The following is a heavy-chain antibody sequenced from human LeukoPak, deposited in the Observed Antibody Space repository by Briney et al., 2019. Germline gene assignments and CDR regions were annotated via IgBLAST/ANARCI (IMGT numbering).Heavy chain of an antibody. CDR1: GGSSSSSYY. V-gene: IGHV4-39*02. J-gene: IGHJ4*02. D-gene: IGHD3-10*01. Sequence: KPSETLSLTCTVSGGSSSSSYYWGWIRQPPGKGLEWIGSIYFSGSTYSSPSLKSRVTMSVDTSKDQFSLRLSCVTAADAGVYYCARDRRAGLYFDYWGQGTLVTVSS. CDR3: ARDRRAGLYFDY. CDR2: IYFSGST.